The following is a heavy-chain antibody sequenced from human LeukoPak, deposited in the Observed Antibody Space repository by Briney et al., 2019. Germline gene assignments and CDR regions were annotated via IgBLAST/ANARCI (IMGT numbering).Heavy chain of an antibody. J-gene: IGHJ3*02. Sequence: SETLSLTCTVPGGSISSSSYYWGWIRQPPGKGLEWIGSIYYSGSTYYNPSLKSRVTISVDTSKNQFSLKLSSVTAADTAVYYCASRITIFGMDTFDIWGQGTMVTVSS. D-gene: IGHD3-3*01. V-gene: IGHV4-39*01. CDR3: ASRITIFGMDTFDI. CDR1: GGSISSSSYY. CDR2: IYYSGST.